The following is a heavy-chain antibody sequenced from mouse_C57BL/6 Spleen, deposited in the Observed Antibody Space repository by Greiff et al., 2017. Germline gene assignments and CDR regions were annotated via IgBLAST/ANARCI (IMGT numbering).Heavy chain of an antibody. Sequence: QVQLQQSGPELVKPGASVKISCKASGYAFSSSWMNWVKQRPGKGLEWIGRIYPGDGDTNYNGKFKGKATLTADKSSSTAYMQLSSLTSEDSAVYFCARPGLRDWYFDVWGTGTTVTVSS. CDR1: GYAFSSSW. D-gene: IGHD1-1*01. J-gene: IGHJ1*03. V-gene: IGHV1-82*01. CDR3: ARPGLRDWYFDV. CDR2: IYPGDGDT.